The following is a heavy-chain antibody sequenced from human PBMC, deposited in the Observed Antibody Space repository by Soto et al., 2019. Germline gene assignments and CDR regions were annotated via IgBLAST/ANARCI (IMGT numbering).Heavy chain of an antibody. Sequence: GASVKVSCSGSGFTFNSYAMSWVRQAPGKGLEWVSCISGSDNTTYYAASVRGRFTISRDNSKNTLYLQMNSLRAEDTALYYCAKTAASCYSKSDYWGQGTLVTVSS. J-gene: IGHJ4*02. D-gene: IGHD2-2*01. CDR3: AKTAASCYSKSDY. CDR1: GFTFNSYA. V-gene: IGHV3-23*01. CDR2: ISGSDNTT.